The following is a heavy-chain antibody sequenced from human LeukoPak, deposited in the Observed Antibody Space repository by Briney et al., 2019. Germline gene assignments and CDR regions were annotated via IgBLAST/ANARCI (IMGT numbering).Heavy chain of an antibody. Sequence: PSETLSLTCTVSGGSISSSNYYWGWIRQPPGKGLEWIGSIYYSGSTYYNPSLKSRVTISVDTSKNQFSLKLSSVTAADTAVYYCARSGYSGYPFDYWGQGTLVTVSS. D-gene: IGHD5-12*01. CDR3: ARSGYSGYPFDY. J-gene: IGHJ4*02. V-gene: IGHV4-39*07. CDR2: IYYSGST. CDR1: GGSISSSNYY.